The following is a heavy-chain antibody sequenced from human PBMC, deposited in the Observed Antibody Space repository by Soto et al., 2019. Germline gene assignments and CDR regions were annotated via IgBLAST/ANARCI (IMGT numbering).Heavy chain of an antibody. CDR3: ARDSGGSGGSCSP. J-gene: IGHJ3*01. Sequence: QVQLVESGGGVVQPGRSLRLSCAASGFTFSSYAMHWVRQAPGKGLEWVAVISYDGSNKYYADSVKGRFTISRDNSKKTLDLQMNSLRAEDTAVYYCARDSGGSGGSCSPWGQGTMVTVSS. V-gene: IGHV3-30-3*01. D-gene: IGHD2-15*01. CDR2: ISYDGSNK. CDR1: GFTFSSYA.